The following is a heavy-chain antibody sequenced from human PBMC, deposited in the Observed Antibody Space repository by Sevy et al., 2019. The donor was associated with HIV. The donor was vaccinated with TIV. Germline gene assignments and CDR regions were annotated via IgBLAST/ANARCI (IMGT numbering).Heavy chain of an antibody. CDR3: ARVVVPAVHYYYYGMDV. CDR2: IIPIFGTA. J-gene: IGHJ6*02. CDR1: GGTFSSYA. D-gene: IGHD2-2*01. Sequence: ASVKVSCKASGGTFSSYAISWVRQAPGQGLEWMGGIIPIFGTANYAQKFQGRVTITEDESTSTAYMELGSLRSEDTAVYYCARVVVPAVHYYYYGMDVWGQGTTVTVSS. V-gene: IGHV1-69*13.